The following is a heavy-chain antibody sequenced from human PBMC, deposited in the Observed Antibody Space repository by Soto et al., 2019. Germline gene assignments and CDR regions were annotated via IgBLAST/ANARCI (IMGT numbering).Heavy chain of an antibody. V-gene: IGHV4-34*01. Sequence: QVQLQQWGAGLLKPSETLSLTCAVYRGSFSGYYWSWIRQSPGTGLEWIGEINHSGSTNYNPSLKSRVTVSADTSKNQFSLKLSSVTAADTAVYYCASRGYPDYWGQGTPVTVSS. J-gene: IGHJ4*02. D-gene: IGHD3-22*01. CDR2: INHSGST. CDR1: RGSFSGYY. CDR3: ASRGYPDY.